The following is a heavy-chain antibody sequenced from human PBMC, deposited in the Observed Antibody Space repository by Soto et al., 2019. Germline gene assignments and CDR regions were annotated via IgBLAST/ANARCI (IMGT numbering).Heavy chain of an antibody. V-gene: IGHV3-30*18. CDR2: ISYEGSAK. Sequence: GSLRLSCAASGLTFSDYGMHWVRQAPGKGLEWVAFISYEGSAKYYADSVKGRFTISRDNSNNMLYMQMSRLRVEDTAVYYCAKGLSWFGPWGQGTLVTVSS. CDR1: GLTFSDYG. CDR3: AKGLSWFGP. J-gene: IGHJ5*02.